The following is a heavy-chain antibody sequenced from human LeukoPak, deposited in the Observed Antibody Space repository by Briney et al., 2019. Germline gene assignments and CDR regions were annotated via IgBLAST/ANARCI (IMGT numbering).Heavy chain of an antibody. Sequence: SETLSLTCTASGGSICSYYWSWIRQPAGKGLEWIGRIYTSGSTNYNPSLKSRVTMSVDTSKNQFSLKLSPVTAADTAVYYCARTYNWNHYYYYMDVWGKGTTVTVSS. J-gene: IGHJ6*03. D-gene: IGHD1-20*01. CDR2: IYTSGST. V-gene: IGHV4-4*07. CDR1: GGSICSYY. CDR3: ARTYNWNHYYYYMDV.